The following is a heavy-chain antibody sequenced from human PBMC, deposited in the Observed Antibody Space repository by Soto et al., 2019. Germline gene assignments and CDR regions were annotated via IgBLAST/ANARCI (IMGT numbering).Heavy chain of an antibody. CDR3: AKGFGESYYHALDV. V-gene: IGHV3-23*01. CDR1: GFTFRSLG. J-gene: IGHJ6*02. Sequence: GGSLRLSCAASGFTFRSLGMSWVRQSPGKGLEWVSAISGSGDSTYYADSVKGRVTISRDNSKSTLYLQMNSLRVEDTAIYYCAKGFGESYYHALDVWGQGTTVTVSS. D-gene: IGHD3-10*01. CDR2: ISGSGDST.